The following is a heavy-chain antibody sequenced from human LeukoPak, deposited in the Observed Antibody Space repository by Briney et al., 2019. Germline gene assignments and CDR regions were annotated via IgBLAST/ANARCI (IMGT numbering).Heavy chain of an antibody. Sequence: GSLRLSCAASGFTFSSYAMSWVRQAPGKGLEWIGEINHSGSTNYNPSLKSRVTISVDTSKNQFSLKLSSVTAADTAVYYCARGRYKYSSSWYGFHYWGQGTLVTVSS. CDR3: ARGRYKYSSSWYGFHY. CDR1: GFTFSSYA. J-gene: IGHJ4*02. D-gene: IGHD6-13*01. V-gene: IGHV4-34*01. CDR2: INHSGST.